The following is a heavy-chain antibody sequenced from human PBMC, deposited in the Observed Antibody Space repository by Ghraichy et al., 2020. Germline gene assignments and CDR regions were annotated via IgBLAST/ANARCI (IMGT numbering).Heavy chain of an antibody. D-gene: IGHD4-23*01. Sequence: GGSLRLSCVASGFTFSAYAMHWVRQAPGRGLDWVGFIWFDGSNKDYADSVKGRFTISRDNSKNTVYLQMNNLRVEDTAVYYCAGDPPQVNWYLHLWGRGTLVTVSS. V-gene: IGHV3-33*01. CDR1: GFTFSAYA. J-gene: IGHJ2*01. CDR3: AGDPPQVNWYLHL. CDR2: IWFDGSNK.